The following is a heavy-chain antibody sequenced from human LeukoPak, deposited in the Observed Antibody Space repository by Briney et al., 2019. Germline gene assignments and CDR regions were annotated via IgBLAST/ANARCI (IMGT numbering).Heavy chain of an antibody. CDR1: GDSVSSNSAA. Sequence: SQTLSLTCAISGDSVSSNSAAWNWIRQSPSRGLEWLGRTYYRSKWYNDYAVSVKSRITINPDTSKNQFSLQLNSVTPEDTAVYYCARGHTQVVGQWLVLQAMDVWGKGTTVTVSS. CDR3: ARGHTQVVGQWLVLQAMDV. J-gene: IGHJ6*03. V-gene: IGHV6-1*01. D-gene: IGHD6-19*01. CDR2: TYYRSKWYN.